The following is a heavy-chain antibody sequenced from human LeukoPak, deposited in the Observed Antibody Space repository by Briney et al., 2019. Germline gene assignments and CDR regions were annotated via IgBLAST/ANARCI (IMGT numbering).Heavy chain of an antibody. CDR1: GFTFSNYG. D-gene: IGHD2-2*01. J-gene: IGHJ4*02. CDR2: ISYDGSDK. Sequence: PGGSLRLSCAASGFTFSNYGMHWVRQAPGKGLEWVAVISYDGSDKYYADSVKGRFTISRDNSKNTLYLQRNSLRTEDTAVYYCAKDRDTVIIPAAFGYWGQGTLVTVSS. V-gene: IGHV3-30*18. CDR3: AKDRDTVIIPAAFGY.